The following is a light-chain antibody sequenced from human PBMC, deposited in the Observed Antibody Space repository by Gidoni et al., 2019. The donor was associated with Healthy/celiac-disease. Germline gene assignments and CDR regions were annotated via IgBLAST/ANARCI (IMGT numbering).Light chain of an antibody. V-gene: IGKV1-39*01. CDR2: AAS. J-gene: IGKJ2*01. Sequence: DIQMTQSPSSLSASVGDRVTITCRASQSISSYLNWYQQKPGKAPKLLIYAASSLKSGVPSRFSGSGSGTDFTLTISSLQPEDFATYYCQQSYSTPQYTFXQXTKLEIK. CDR1: QSISSY. CDR3: QQSYSTPQYT.